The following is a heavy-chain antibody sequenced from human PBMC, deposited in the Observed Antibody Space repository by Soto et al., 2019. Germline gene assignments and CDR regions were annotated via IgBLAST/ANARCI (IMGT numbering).Heavy chain of an antibody. V-gene: IGHV4-61*01. J-gene: IGHJ4*02. CDR3: ARGPVVTPFVDY. D-gene: IGHD2-21*02. CDR1: GGSFTSGNYY. CDR2: IYYSGSS. Sequence: QVQLQESGPGLVKPSETLSLTCTVSGGSFTSGNYYWSWIGRPPGKGLEWIGHIYYSGSSNYNPSLKSRVTISVDASKNQFSLKLSSVTAADTAIYYCARGPVVTPFVDYWGQGTLVTVSS.